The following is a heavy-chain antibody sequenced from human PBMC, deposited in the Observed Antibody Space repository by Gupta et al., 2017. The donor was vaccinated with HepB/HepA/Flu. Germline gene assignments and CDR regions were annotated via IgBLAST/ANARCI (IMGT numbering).Heavy chain of an antibody. V-gene: IGHV4-30-4*01. Sequence: QVQLRESGPGLVKPSQTLSLTCSVSGVSISGGGDYWSWIRQSPGKGLEWIGYIYYSGNTHYNPSLQNRVTMSVDTSKNQFSLKVTSMTVTDTAVYVCARSDVERPGDWDVWGQGTTVTVSS. D-gene: IGHD3-16*01. CDR2: IYYSGNT. CDR1: GVSISGGGDY. CDR3: ARSDVERPGDWDV. J-gene: IGHJ6*02.